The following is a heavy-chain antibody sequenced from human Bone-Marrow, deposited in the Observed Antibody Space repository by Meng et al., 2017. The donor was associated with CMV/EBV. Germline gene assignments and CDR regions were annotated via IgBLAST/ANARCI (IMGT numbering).Heavy chain of an antibody. CDR3: AREEENTAMVTGAFDI. CDR1: GFTFSSYA. CDR2: ISYDGSNK. V-gene: IGHV3-30-3*01. Sequence: GGSLRLSCAASGFTFSSYAMHWVRQAPGKGLEWVAVISYDGSNKYYADSVKGRFTISRDNSKNTLYLQMNSLRAEDTAVYYCAREEENTAMVTGAFDIWGQGTRVTVSS. J-gene: IGHJ3*02. D-gene: IGHD5-18*01.